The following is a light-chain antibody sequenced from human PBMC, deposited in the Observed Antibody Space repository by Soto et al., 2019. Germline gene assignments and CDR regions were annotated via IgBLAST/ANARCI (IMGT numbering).Light chain of an antibody. J-gene: IGKJ5*01. CDR1: QSISSY. V-gene: IGKV1-39*01. CDR2: AAS. CDR3: QQSYTIPLIT. Sequence: DIQMTQSPSSLSASVGDRVTITCRASQSISSYLNWYQQKPGKAPKLLIYAASSLQSGVPSRFSGSGSGTDFTLTISSLQPEDFATSSCQQSYTIPLITFGQGTRLEIK.